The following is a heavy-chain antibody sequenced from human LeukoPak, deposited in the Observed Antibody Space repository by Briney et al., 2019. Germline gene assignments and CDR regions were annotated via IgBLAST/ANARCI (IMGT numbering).Heavy chain of an antibody. CDR2: IYSSGST. CDR1: GGSISSYY. J-gene: IGHJ6*02. D-gene: IGHD3-16*01. Sequence: PSETLSLTCTVSGGSISSYYWSWIRQPAGKGLEWIGHIYSSGSTNYNPSLKSRVTISVDTSKNQLSLKVTSVTGADTAVYYCARFGVDYDMDVWGQGTTVTVSS. V-gene: IGHV4-4*07. CDR3: ARFGVDYDMDV.